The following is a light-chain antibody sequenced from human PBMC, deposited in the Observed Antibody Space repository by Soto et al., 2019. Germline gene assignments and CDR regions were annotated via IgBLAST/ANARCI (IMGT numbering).Light chain of an antibody. CDR2: DAC. V-gene: IGKV3-15*01. CDR3: QVYGMSTKT. CDR1: QSVSSK. Sequence: EIAITQSPATLSVSPGERATLSCSASQSVSSKLAWYQQKPGQAPRILIYDACNRETGIPARFSGSGSGTDCTRTISRLEPEDVAVDYCQVYGMSTKTFGQGTQVDIK. J-gene: IGKJ1*01.